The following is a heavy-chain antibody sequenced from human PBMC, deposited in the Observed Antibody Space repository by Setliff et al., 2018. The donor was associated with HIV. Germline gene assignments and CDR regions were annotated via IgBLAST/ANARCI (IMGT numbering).Heavy chain of an antibody. D-gene: IGHD3-22*01. CDR1: GYTFSDYS. J-gene: IGHJ4*02. V-gene: IGHV1-2*02. Sequence: ASVKVSCKASGYTFSDYSMHWVRQAPGQGLEWMGWIYPNSGGTNYAQKYQGRVTMTRDTSIRTVYMELSRLRSDDTAVYYCAREIANYDDSGRAYWGQGTQVTVSS. CDR2: IYPNSGGT. CDR3: AREIANYDDSGRAY.